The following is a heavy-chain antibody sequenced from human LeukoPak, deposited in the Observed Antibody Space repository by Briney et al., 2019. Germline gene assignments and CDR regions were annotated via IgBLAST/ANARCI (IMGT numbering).Heavy chain of an antibody. J-gene: IGHJ6*02. CDR1: GFTFSSYG. Sequence: GGSLRLSCAASGFTFSSYGMHWVRQAPGKGLEWVAVISYDGSNKYYADSAKGRFTISRDNSKNTLYLQMNSLRAEDTAVYYCAREDCSGGSCQRYYYYGMDVWGQGTTVTVSS. CDR3: AREDCSGGSCQRYYYYGMDV. V-gene: IGHV3-30*03. D-gene: IGHD2-15*01. CDR2: ISYDGSNK.